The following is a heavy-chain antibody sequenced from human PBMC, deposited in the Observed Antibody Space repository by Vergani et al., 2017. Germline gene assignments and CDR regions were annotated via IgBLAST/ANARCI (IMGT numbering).Heavy chain of an antibody. CDR2: MYHSGST. J-gene: IGHJ5*02. D-gene: IGHD3-10*01. V-gene: IGHV4-59*01. Sequence: QVRLQESGPGLVKPSETLSLTCSVSGGSMSGYYWSWIRQPPGKELEWIGYMYHSGSTNYNPSLETRVTISGDTSKNQFYLKLNSVTAADTAVYYCGRVADFYGLGSRLLDLWGQGIQVTVSS. CDR1: GGSMSGYY. CDR3: GRVADFYGLGSRLLDL.